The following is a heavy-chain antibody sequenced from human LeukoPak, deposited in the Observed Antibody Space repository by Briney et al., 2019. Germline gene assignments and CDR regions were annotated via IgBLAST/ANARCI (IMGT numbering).Heavy chain of an antibody. J-gene: IGHJ4*02. CDR1: GFTFGDYA. V-gene: IGHV3-49*04. CDR2: IRGKAYGGTT. D-gene: IGHD4-23*01. CDR3: TRDPIHDYGGNRDY. Sequence: GGSLRLSCTASGFTFGDYAMSWVRQAPGKGLEWVGFIRGKAYGGTTEYAASVKGRFTISRDDSKSIAYLQMNSLKTEGTAVYYCTRDPIHDYGGNRDYWGQGTLVTVSS.